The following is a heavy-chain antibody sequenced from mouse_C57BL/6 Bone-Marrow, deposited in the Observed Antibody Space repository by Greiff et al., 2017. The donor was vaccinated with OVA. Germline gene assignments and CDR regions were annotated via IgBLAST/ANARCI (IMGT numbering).Heavy chain of an antibody. CDR1: GYTFTSYW. CDR2: IDPSDSYT. V-gene: IGHV1-50*01. CDR3: ARPQFSIYYGSSYRYFDV. Sequence: VQLQQPGAELVKPGASVKLSCKASGYTFTSYWMQWVKQRPGQGLEWIGEIDPSDSYTNYNQKFKGKATLTVDTSSSTAYMQLSSLTSEDSAVYYCARPQFSIYYGSSYRYFDVWGTGTTVTVSS. D-gene: IGHD1-1*01. J-gene: IGHJ1*03.